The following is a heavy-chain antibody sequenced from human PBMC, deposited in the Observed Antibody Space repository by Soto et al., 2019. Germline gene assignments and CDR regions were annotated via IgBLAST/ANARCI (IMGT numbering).Heavy chain of an antibody. D-gene: IGHD3-22*01. CDR2: TYYRSKWYN. CDR3: AREADYYDSSGYIYYYYGMDV. Sequence: SQTLSLTFVISGDSVSSNSAAWNCIRQSPSRGLELLGRTYYRSKWYNDYAVSVKSRITINPDTSKNQFSLQLNSVTTEDMAVYYCAREADYYDSSGYIYYYYGMDVWGQGTTVTVSS. V-gene: IGHV6-1*01. CDR1: GDSVSSNSAA. J-gene: IGHJ6*02.